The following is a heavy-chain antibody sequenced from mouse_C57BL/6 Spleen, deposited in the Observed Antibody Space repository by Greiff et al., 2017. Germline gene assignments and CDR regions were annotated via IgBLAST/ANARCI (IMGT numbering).Heavy chain of an antibody. J-gene: IGHJ4*01. CDR1: GYAFSSYW. CDR2: IYPGDGGT. V-gene: IGHV1-80*01. D-gene: IGHD1-1*02. CDR3: AILWSLKYYGMNY. Sequence: VQLQQSGAELVKPGASVKISCKASGYAFSSYWMNWVKQRPGKGLEWIGQIYPGDGGTNYNGKFKGKATLTADKSSSTAYMQLSCLTSEDSAVYFCAILWSLKYYGMNYWGQGTSVTVSS.